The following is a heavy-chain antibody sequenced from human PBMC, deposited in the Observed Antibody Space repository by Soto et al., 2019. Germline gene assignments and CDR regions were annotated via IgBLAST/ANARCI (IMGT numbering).Heavy chain of an antibody. D-gene: IGHD3-16*02. Sequence: QLQLVQSGVEVKTPGASVKVSCKASGYTFSNYGFTWVRQAPGQGLEWMGWISAYNGRADYAEKFQGRVSMTTDTSTSTGYMELRSLRSDDTAVYYCARLVVSHLYYFDYWGKGTLVTVSS. CDR2: ISAYNGRA. CDR1: GYTFSNYG. V-gene: IGHV1-18*01. J-gene: IGHJ4*02. CDR3: ARLVVSHLYYFDY.